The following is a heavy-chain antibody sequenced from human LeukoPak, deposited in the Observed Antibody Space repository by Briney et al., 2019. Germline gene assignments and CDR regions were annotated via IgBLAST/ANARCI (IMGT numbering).Heavy chain of an antibody. D-gene: IGHD3-22*01. CDR2: ISYSGRT. CDR1: GGSISSSSYY. V-gene: IGHV4-39*07. CDR3: AKNYYDSNGVMVDDAFDI. Sequence: SETLSLTCTVSGGSISSSSYYWGWIRQPPGKGLEWIGTISYSGRTYSNPSLKSRVTISVDTSKNQFSLRLSSVTAADTAVYYCAKNYYDSNGVMVDDAFDIWGQGTMVTVSS. J-gene: IGHJ3*02.